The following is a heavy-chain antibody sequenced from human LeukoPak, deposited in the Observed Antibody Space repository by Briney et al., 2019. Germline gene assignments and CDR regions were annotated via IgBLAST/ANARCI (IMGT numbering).Heavy chain of an antibody. J-gene: IGHJ6*02. V-gene: IGHV1-58*02. Sequence: SVKVSCKASGFTFTSSAMQWVRQARGQRLEWIGWIVVGSGNTNYAQKFQERVTITRDMSTSTAYMELSSLRSEDTAVYYCAADRSLLWFGEFLNYGMDVWGQGTTVTVSS. CDR1: GFTFTSSA. D-gene: IGHD3-10*01. CDR2: IVVGSGNT. CDR3: AADRSLLWFGEFLNYGMDV.